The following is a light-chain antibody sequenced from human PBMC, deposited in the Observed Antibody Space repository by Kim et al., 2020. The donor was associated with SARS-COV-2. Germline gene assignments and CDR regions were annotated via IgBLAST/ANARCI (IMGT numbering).Light chain of an antibody. J-gene: IGLJ2*01. V-gene: IGLV1-44*01. Sequence: GQRVTISCSGSNSNIGSNTVNWYQQLPGTAPKLLIYNNDLRPSGVPDRFSGSKSGTSASLAISGLQSEDEAVYYCSAWDDSLSAVVFGGGTQLTVL. CDR3: SAWDDSLSAVV. CDR2: NND. CDR1: NSNIGSNT.